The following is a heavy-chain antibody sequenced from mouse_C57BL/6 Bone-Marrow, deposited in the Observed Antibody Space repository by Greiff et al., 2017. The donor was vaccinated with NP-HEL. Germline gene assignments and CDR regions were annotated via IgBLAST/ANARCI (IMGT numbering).Heavy chain of an antibody. CDR1: GFNIKDDY. V-gene: IGHV14-4*01. J-gene: IGHJ1*03. D-gene: IGHD2-1*01. CDR3: TSYGNYWYCDV. CDR2: IDPENGDP. Sequence: VQLQQSGAELVRPGASVKLSCTASGFNIKDDYMHWVKQRPEQGLEWIGWIDPENGDPEYASKFQGKATITAVTSSNTAYLQLSSLTSEDTAVYYGTSYGNYWYCDVWGTGTTVTVSS.